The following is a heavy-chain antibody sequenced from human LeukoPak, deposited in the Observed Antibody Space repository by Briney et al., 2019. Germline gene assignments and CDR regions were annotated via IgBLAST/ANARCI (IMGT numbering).Heavy chain of an antibody. V-gene: IGHV3-21*01. CDR3: ARVTGYYFDS. D-gene: IGHD3-10*01. J-gene: IGHJ4*02. CDR1: GFTFSSYN. CDR2: ISTSSDYI. Sequence: GGSLRLSCAISGFTFSSYNINWVRQTPGKGLEWVSSISTSSDYIYYTDSVKGRFTISRDNAKNSLYLQLNSLRAEDTAVYYCARVTGYYFDSWGQGTLVTVSS.